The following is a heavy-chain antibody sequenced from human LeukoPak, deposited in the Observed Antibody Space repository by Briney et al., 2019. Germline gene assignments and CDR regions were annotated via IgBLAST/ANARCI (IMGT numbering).Heavy chain of an antibody. J-gene: IGHJ4*02. D-gene: IGHD2-2*02. CDR3: ARDLLGYCSRASCYNFDY. V-gene: IGHV1-18*01. Sequence: GASVRVSCKASGYTFTNYGITWVRQAPGQGLEWMGWISGNNGNTNYAQKVQGRVTMTTDTTTSTAYMELTSLRSDDTAVYYCARDLLGYCSRASCYNFDYWGQGTLVTVSS. CDR2: ISGNNGNT. CDR1: GYTFTNYG.